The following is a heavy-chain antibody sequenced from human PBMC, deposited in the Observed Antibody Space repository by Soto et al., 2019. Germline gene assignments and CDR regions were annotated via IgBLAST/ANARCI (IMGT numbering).Heavy chain of an antibody. CDR3: AVLIGGYSYGFLLDY. V-gene: IGHV4-39*01. D-gene: IGHD5-18*01. CDR2: IYYSGST. CDR1: GGSISSSSYY. J-gene: IGHJ4*02. Sequence: PSETLSLTCTVSGGSISSSSYYWGWIRQPPGKGLEWIGSIYYSGSTYYNPSLKSRVTISVDTSKNQFSLKLSSMTAADTAVYYCAVLIGGYSYGFLLDYWGQGTLVTVSS.